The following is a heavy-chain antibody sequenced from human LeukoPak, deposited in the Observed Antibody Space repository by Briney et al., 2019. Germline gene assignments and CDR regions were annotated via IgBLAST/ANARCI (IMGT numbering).Heavy chain of an antibody. D-gene: IGHD3-22*01. CDR3: AINVGGYYDSSGYPNWFDP. CDR2: IYYSGST. Sequence: SQTLSLTCTVSGGSISSGSYYWSWIRQPAGKGLEWIGYIYYSGSTNYNPSLKSRVTISVDTSKNQFSLKLSSVTAADTAVYYCAINVGGYYDSSGYPNWFDPWGQGTLVTVSS. J-gene: IGHJ5*02. CDR1: GGSISSGSYY. V-gene: IGHV4-61*09.